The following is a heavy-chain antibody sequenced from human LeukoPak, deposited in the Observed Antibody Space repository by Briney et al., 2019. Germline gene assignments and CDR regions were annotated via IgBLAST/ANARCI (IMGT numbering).Heavy chain of an antibody. D-gene: IGHD6-19*01. J-gene: IGHJ4*02. CDR1: GGSINSDDYY. Sequence: SETLSLTCTVSGGSINSDDYYWSWIRQHPGKGLEWIGYIYYSGSTNYNPSLKSRVTISVDTSKNQFSLKLSSVTAADTAVYYCAREGGGSGWNYFDYWGQGTLVTVSS. V-gene: IGHV4-61*08. CDR2: IYYSGST. CDR3: AREGGGSGWNYFDY.